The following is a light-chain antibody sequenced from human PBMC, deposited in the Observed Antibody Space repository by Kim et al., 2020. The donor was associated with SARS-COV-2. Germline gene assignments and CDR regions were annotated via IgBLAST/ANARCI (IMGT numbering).Light chain of an antibody. J-gene: IGKJ4*01. Sequence: EIVMTQSPDILSVSPGERATLSCRASQSVTSNLAWYQQKPGQAPRLLIYGASTRATGIPARFSGSGSGTEFTLTISSLQAEDFAVYYCQQYNDWPPWLTFGGGTKVDIK. V-gene: IGKV3-15*01. CDR1: QSVTSN. CDR3: QQYNDWPPWLT. CDR2: GAS.